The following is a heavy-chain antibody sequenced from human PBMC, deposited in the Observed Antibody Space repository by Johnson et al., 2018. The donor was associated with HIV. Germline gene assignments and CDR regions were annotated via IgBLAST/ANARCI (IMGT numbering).Heavy chain of an antibody. D-gene: IGHD3-22*01. J-gene: IGHJ3*02. CDR2: ISYDGSNK. CDR3: ARDGDYYDSNGGDAFDI. V-gene: IGHV3-30*04. CDR1: GFTFSSYA. Sequence: VQLVESGGGVVQPGRSLRLSCAASGFTFSSYAMHWVRQAPGKGLEWVAVISYDGSNKYYADSVKGRFTISRDNSKNTLYLQMNSLRAEDTAVYYCARDGDYYDSNGGDAFDIWGQGTMVTVSS.